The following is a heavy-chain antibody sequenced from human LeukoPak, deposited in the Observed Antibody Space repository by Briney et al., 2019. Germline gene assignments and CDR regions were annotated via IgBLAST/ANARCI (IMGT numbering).Heavy chain of an antibody. CDR2: ISWNSGSI. V-gene: IGHV3-9*01. J-gene: IGHJ4*02. CDR1: GFTFDDYA. Sequence: PGGSLRLSCAASGFTFDDYAMHWVRQAPGKGLEWVSGISWNSGSIGYADSVKGRFTISRDNAKNSLYLQMNSLRVEDTAVYYCTKPDCPSTSCYTLDYWGQGILVTVSS. D-gene: IGHD2-2*02. CDR3: TKPDCPSTSCYTLDY.